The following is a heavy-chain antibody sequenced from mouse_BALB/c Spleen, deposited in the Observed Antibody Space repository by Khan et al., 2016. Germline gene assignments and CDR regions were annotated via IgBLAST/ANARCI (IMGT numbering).Heavy chain of an antibody. CDR3: ARDRDGYSYAMDY. D-gene: IGHD2-3*01. V-gene: IGHV2-6-7*01. J-gene: IGHJ4*01. CDR2: IWGDGST. CDR1: GFSLTGYG. Sequence: VELVESGPGLVAPSQSLSITCTVSGFSLTGYGVNWVRQPPGKGLEWLGMIWGDGSTDYNSALKSRLSISKDNSKSQVFLKMNSLQTDDTASYYWARDRDGYSYAMDYWGQGTSVTVSS.